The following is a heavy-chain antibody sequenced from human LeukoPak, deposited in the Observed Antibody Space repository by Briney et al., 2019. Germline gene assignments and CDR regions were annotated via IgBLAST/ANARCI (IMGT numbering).Heavy chain of an antibody. V-gene: IGHV4-34*01. CDR1: GGSFSGYY. CDR3: AREGALVVVPAASGAFDI. CDR2: IYHSGST. J-gene: IGHJ3*02. Sequence: SETLSLTCAVYGGSFSGYYWSWIRQPPGKGLEWIGYIYHSGSTYYNPSLKSRVTISVDTSKNQFSLKLSSVTAADTAVYYCAREGALVVVPAASGAFDIWGQGTMVTVSS. D-gene: IGHD2-2*01.